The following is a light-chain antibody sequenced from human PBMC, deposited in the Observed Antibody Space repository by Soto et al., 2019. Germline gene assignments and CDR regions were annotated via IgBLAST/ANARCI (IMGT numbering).Light chain of an antibody. CDR1: QSVGIY. V-gene: IGKV3-11*01. J-gene: IGKJ5*01. Sequence: EIVLTQSPATLSLSPGERATLSCRASQSVGIYLGWYQQRPGQAPRLLIYDASNRAAGIPARFSGSGSGTDFTLTINSLEPEDVAVYYCQHRYTWPPAFGQGTRLDIK. CDR2: DAS. CDR3: QHRYTWPPA.